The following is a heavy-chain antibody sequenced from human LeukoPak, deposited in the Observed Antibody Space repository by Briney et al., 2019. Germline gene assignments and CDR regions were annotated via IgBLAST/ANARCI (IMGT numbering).Heavy chain of an antibody. V-gene: IGHV1-18*01. CDR1: GYTFTSYG. D-gene: IGHD5-12*01. J-gene: IGHJ3*02. CDR3: AREAFRARGYDCAFDI. CDR2: ISAYNGNT. Sequence: GASVKVSCKASGYTFTSYGISWVRQAPGQGLEWMGWISAYNGNTNYAQKLQGRVTMTTDTSTSTAYMELRSLRAEDTAVYYCAREAFRARGYDCAFDIWGQGTMVTVSS.